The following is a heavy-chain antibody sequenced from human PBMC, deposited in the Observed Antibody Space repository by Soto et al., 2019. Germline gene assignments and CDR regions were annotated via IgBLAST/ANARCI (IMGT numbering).Heavy chain of an antibody. CDR1: GYTFTSYG. D-gene: IGHD2-21*02. CDR2: ISAYNGNT. Sequence: ASVKVSCKASGYTFTSYGIGWVRQAPGQGLEWMGWISAYNGNTNYAQKLQGRVTMTTDTSTSTAYMELRSLRADDTAVYYCARSLEAIYCGGDCYYDYWGQGTLVTVSS. J-gene: IGHJ4*02. CDR3: ARSLEAIYCGGDCYYDY. V-gene: IGHV1-18*01.